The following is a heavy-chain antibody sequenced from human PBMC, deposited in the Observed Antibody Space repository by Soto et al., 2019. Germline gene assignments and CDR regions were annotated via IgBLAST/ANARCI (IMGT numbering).Heavy chain of an antibody. CDR2: IFHSGST. D-gene: IGHD2-21*02. CDR1: GYSITTGYS. Sequence: SETLSLTCAVSGYSITTGYSWGWIRQPPGKGLEWIGNIFHSGSTYYNPSLKSRLTVSADTSKNQFSLKLRSVTAADTAIYYCARESSGGNSDFDIWGQETMVTVSS. CDR3: ARESSGGNSDFDI. V-gene: IGHV4-38-2*01. J-gene: IGHJ3*02.